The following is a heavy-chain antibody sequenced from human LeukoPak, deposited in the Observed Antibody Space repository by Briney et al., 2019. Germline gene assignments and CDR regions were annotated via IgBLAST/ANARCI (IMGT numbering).Heavy chain of an antibody. D-gene: IGHD3-16*02. J-gene: IGHJ4*02. CDR1: GYTFTSYG. Sequence: ASVKVSCKASGYTFTSYGISWVRQAPGQGLEWMGWISAYNGNTNYAQKLQGRVTMTTDTSTSTAYMELRSLRSDDTAVYYYARAGDYDYVWGSYRYRVFDYWGQGTLVTVS. CDR2: ISAYNGNT. CDR3: ARAGDYDYVWGSYRYRVFDY. V-gene: IGHV1-18*01.